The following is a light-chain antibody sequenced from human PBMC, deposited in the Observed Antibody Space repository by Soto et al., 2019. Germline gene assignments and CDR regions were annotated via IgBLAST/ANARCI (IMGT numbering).Light chain of an antibody. CDR1: QSVSSSY. V-gene: IGKV3-20*01. Sequence: EIVLTQSPGTLSLSPGERVTLSCRASQSVSSSYLAWYQQKPGQAPRLLLYGASSRATGIPDRFSGSGPGTDFTLTISRLEPEDFAVYYCQQHGSSPRTFGQGTKVEIK. CDR2: GAS. CDR3: QQHGSSPRT. J-gene: IGKJ1*01.